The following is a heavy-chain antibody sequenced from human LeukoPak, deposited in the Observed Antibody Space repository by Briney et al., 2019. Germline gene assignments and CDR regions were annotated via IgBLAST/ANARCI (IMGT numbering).Heavy chain of an antibody. CDR1: GYTFTGYY. J-gene: IGHJ3*02. CDR3: ARDNMIEYAFDI. D-gene: IGHD3-22*01. CDR2: INPSGGST. Sequence: GASVKVSCKASGYTFTGYYMHWVRQAPGQGLEWMGIINPSGGSTSYAQKFQGRVTMTRDTSTSTVYMELSSLRSEDTAVYYCARDNMIEYAFDIWGQGTMVTVSS. V-gene: IGHV1-46*01.